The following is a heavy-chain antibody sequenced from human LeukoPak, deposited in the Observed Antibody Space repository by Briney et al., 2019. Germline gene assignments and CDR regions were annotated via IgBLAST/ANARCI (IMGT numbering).Heavy chain of an antibody. V-gene: IGHV1-18*01. Sequence: ASVKVSCKASGYTFTSYGISWVRQAPGQGLEWMGWISAYNGNTNYAQKLQGRVTMTTDTSTSTAYMELRSLRSDDTAVYYCARDQDVVVTAIPNYYYYYGMDVWGQGTTVTVSS. J-gene: IGHJ6*02. CDR2: ISAYNGNT. CDR3: ARDQDVVVTAIPNYYYYYGMDV. D-gene: IGHD2-21*02. CDR1: GYTFTSYG.